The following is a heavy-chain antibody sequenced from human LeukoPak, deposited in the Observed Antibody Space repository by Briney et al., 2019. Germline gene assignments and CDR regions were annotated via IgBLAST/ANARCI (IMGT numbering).Heavy chain of an antibody. CDR2: IRSESYGGTP. V-gene: IGHV3-49*04. CDR3: AKSYSGSYRGDS. D-gene: IGHD1-26*01. Sequence: GGSLRLSCAASGFIFSSAWMSWVRQAPGKGLEWVGFIRSESYGGTPEYAASVEGRFTISRDDSKSIAYLQMNSLQTDDTAVYYCAKSYSGSYRGDSWGQGTLVTVSS. CDR1: GFIFSSAW. J-gene: IGHJ4*02.